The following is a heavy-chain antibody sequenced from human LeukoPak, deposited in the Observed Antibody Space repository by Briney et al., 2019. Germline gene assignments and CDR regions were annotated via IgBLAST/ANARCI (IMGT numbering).Heavy chain of an antibody. V-gene: IGHV3-30*03. CDR2: ISYDGSNK. CDR1: GFTFDTYG. D-gene: IGHD6-13*01. CDR3: VLEQQLVQYFDY. J-gene: IGHJ4*02. Sequence: GKSLRLSCAASGFTFDTYGMDWVRQAPGKGLEWVAVISYDGSNKYYADSVKGRFTISRDNSKNTLYLQMNSLRAEDTAVYYCVLEQQLVQYFDYWGQGTLVTVSS.